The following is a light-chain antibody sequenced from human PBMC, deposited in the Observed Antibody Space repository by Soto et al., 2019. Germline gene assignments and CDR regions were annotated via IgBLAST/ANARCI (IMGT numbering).Light chain of an antibody. Sequence: VMKHSPARLYQYTGERATLSCMAIQSVSSNLAWYQQKPGQAPRLLIYGASTRATGIPARFSGSGSGTEFTLTISSLQSEDFALYYCQEYNNWPRRFAQGTKVDIK. CDR1: QSVSSN. V-gene: IGKV3-15*01. CDR2: GAS. CDR3: QEYNNWPRR. J-gene: IGKJ1*01.